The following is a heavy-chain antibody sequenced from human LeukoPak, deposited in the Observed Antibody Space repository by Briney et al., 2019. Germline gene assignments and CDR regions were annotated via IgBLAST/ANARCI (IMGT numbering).Heavy chain of an antibody. CDR1: GGSISSGDYY. D-gene: IGHD3-22*01. CDR2: IYYSGST. Sequence: SETLSLTCTVSGGSISSGDYYWSWIRQPPGKGLEWIGYIYYSGSTYYNPSLKSRVTISVDTSKNQFSLKLSSVTAADTAVYFCAGQFDSSGSYFYWGQGTLVTVSS. J-gene: IGHJ4*02. V-gene: IGHV4-30-4*08. CDR3: AGQFDSSGSYFY.